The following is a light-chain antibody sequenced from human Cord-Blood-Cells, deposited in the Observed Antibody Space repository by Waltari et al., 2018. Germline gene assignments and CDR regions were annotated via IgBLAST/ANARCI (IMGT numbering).Light chain of an antibody. Sequence: QSVLTQPPSVSAAPGQKVTISCSGSSSNIGNNYVSWYQQLPGTAPKLLIYYNDKRPSGIPDGFSGSKSGTSATLGITGLQTGDEADYYCGTWDSSLSAGWVFGGGTKLTVL. V-gene: IGLV1-51*01. J-gene: IGLJ3*02. CDR3: GTWDSSLSAGWV. CDR1: SSNIGNNY. CDR2: YND.